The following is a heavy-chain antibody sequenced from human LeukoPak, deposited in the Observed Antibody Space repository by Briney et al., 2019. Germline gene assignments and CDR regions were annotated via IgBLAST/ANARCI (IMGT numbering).Heavy chain of an antibody. V-gene: IGHV4-30-2*01. CDR3: AVGLRSYFDY. D-gene: IGHD4-17*01. J-gene: IGHJ4*02. CDR1: GGSISSGGYS. Sequence: SQTLSLTCAVSGGSISSGGYSWSGIRQPPGKGLEWIGYIYHSGSTYYNPSLKSRVTISVDRSKNQFSLKLSSVTAADTAVYYCAVGLRSYFDYWGQGTLVTVSS. CDR2: IYHSGST.